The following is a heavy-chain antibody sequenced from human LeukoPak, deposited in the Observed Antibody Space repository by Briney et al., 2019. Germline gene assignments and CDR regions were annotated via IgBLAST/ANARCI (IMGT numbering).Heavy chain of an antibody. D-gene: IGHD3-3*01. Sequence: ASVKVSCKASGYTFTSYDINWVRQAPGQGLEWMGWINPNSGGTNYAQKFQGRVTMTRDTSISTAYMELSRLRSDDTAVYYCAXXXXXXXXXVGHYDFWSGYYEFDYWGQGTLVTVSS. CDR1: GYTFTSYD. CDR3: AXXXXXXXXXVGHYDFWSGYYEFDY. V-gene: IGHV1-2*02. J-gene: IGHJ4*02. CDR2: INPNSGGT.